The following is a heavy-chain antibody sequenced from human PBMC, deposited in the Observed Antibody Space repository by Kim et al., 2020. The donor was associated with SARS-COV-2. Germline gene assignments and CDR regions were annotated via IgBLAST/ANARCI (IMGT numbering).Heavy chain of an antibody. V-gene: IGHV3-23*01. CDR3: AKFLVGATTYGGEPHDY. D-gene: IGHD1-26*01. CDR2: ISGSGGST. J-gene: IGHJ4*02. CDR1: GFTFSSYA. Sequence: GGSLRLSCAASGFTFSSYAMSWVRQAPGKGLEWVSAISGSGGSTYYADSVKGRFTISRDNSKNTLYLQMNSLRAEDTAVYYCAKFLVGATTYGGEPHDYWGQGTLVTVSS.